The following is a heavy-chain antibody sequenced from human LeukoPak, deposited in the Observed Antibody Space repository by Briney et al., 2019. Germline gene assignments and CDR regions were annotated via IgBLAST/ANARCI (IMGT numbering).Heavy chain of an antibody. CDR2: IYYSGST. D-gene: IGHD3-3*01. CDR1: GGSISSYY. CDR3: ARDTWLYYDFWSGYTTDYGMDV. J-gene: IGHJ6*02. V-gene: IGHV4-59*01. Sequence: PSETLSLTCTVSGGSISSYYWSWIRQPPGKGLEWIGYIYYSGSTNYNPSLKSRVTISVDTSKNQFSLKLSSVTAADTAVYYCARDTWLYYDFWSGYTTDYGMDVWGQGTTVTVSS.